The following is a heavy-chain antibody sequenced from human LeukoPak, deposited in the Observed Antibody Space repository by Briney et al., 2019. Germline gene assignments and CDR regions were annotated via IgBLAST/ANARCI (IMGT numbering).Heavy chain of an antibody. J-gene: IGHJ4*02. CDR2: IRSKAYGGTT. D-gene: IGHD3-22*01. Sequence: GGSLILSCTASGFTFGEYAMSWVRQAPGKGLEWVGFIRSKAYGGTTEYAASVKGRFTISRDDSKSIAYLQMNSLKTDDTAVYYCTREAPGGDYYDSSGYGTSYWGQGILVTVSS. CDR3: TREAPGGDYYDSSGYGTSY. V-gene: IGHV3-49*04. CDR1: GFTFGEYA.